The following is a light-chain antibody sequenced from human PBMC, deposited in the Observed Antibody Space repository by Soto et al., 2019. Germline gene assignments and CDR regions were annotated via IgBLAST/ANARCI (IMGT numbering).Light chain of an antibody. CDR3: QQYYTSPFT. CDR1: QSVSSTY. J-gene: IGKJ3*01. Sequence: EIVLTQSPGTLSLSPGERATLSCRASQSVSSTYLAWYQQKPGQAPRPLMFGPSSRATGIPDRFSGSGSGTDFTLTITRLEPEDFAVYYCQQYYTSPFTFGPGTKVDIK. CDR2: GPS. V-gene: IGKV3-20*01.